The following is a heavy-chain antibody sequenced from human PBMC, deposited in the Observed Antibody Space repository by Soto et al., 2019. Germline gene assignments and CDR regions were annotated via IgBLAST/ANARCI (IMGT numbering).Heavy chain of an antibody. CDR1: GLTFSSYW. CDR3: ARGEAIGDDP. Sequence: EVHLVESGGGLAQPGGSLRLSCAASGLTFSSYWMTWVRQAQGKGLEWVANIKQDGSEKYYVDSVKGRFTISRDNAKNSLYLQMNNLRVEDTAVYYCARGEAIGDDPWGHGTLVTVSS. D-gene: IGHD3-10*01. J-gene: IGHJ5*02. CDR2: IKQDGSEK. V-gene: IGHV3-7*01.